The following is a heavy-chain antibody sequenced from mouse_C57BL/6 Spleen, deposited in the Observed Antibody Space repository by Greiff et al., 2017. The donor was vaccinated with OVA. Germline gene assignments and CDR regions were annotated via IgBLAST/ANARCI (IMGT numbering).Heavy chain of an antibody. Sequence: EVKLVESGGGLVKPGGSLKLSCAASGFTFSSYAMSWVRQTPEKRLEWVATISDGGSYTYYPDNVKGRFTIARDNAKNNLYLQMSHLKSEDTAMYYCARGGGTDWDWYFDVWGTGTTVTVSS. J-gene: IGHJ1*03. V-gene: IGHV5-4*03. D-gene: IGHD2-14*01. CDR3: ARGGGTDWDWYFDV. CDR2: ISDGGSYT. CDR1: GFTFSSYA.